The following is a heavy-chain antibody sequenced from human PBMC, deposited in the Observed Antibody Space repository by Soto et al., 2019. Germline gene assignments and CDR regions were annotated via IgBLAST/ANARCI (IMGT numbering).Heavy chain of an antibody. Sequence: SETLSLTCAVYGGSFSGYYWSWIRQPPGKGLEWIGEINHSGSTNYNPSLKSRVTISVDTSKNQFSLKLSSVTAADTAVYYCARGAWYSSGWYIGPRGWFDPWGQGTLVTVSS. CDR1: GGSFSGYY. D-gene: IGHD6-19*01. CDR2: INHSGST. CDR3: ARGAWYSSGWYIGPRGWFDP. J-gene: IGHJ5*02. V-gene: IGHV4-34*01.